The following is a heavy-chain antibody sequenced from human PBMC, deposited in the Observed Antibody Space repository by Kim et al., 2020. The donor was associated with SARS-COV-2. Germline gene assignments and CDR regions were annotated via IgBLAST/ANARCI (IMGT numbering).Heavy chain of an antibody. Sequence: SETLSLTCTVSGDSISTSSYYWGWIRQPPGKGLEWIGSISPSGSTYYNPSLKSRVTISLDTSQNQFSLRVTSVTAADTAVFYCARRDTSWHAFDMWGQGTVVTVSS. V-gene: IGHV4-39*07. J-gene: IGHJ3*02. CDR3: ARRDTSWHAFDM. CDR2: ISPSGST. CDR1: GDSISTSSYY. D-gene: IGHD2-2*01.